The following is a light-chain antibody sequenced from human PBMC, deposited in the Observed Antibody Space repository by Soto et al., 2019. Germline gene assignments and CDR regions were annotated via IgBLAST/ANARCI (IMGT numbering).Light chain of an antibody. J-gene: IGKJ4*01. CDR3: QQYGSSPPFT. CDR1: QSVSSSY. Sequence: EIVLTKSPGTLSLSPGERATLSCRASQSVSSSYLAWYQQKPGQAPRLLIYGASSRATGIPDRFSRSGSGKDFTITISSLEPEDFAVYYCQQYGSSPPFTFGGVTKVEIK. CDR2: GAS. V-gene: IGKV3-20*01.